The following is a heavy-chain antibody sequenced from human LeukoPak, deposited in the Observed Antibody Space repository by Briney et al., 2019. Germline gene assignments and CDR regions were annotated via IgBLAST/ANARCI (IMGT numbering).Heavy chain of an antibody. CDR1: GGSFSGYY. Sequence: SETLSLTCAVYGGSFSGYYWSWIRQPPGKGLEWIGEINHSGRTNYNPSLKSRVTISVDTSKNQFSLKLSSVPPADTAVYYCARGPGGGSRSYPVIRYYFDSSGPGNLVTVSP. V-gene: IGHV4-34*01. D-gene: IGHD3-10*01. CDR3: ARGPGGGSRSYPVIRYYFDS. J-gene: IGHJ4*02. CDR2: INHSGRT.